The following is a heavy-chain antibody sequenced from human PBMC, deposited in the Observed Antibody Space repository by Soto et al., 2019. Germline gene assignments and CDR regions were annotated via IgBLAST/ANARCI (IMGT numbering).Heavy chain of an antibody. CDR1: GFTFRSYS. CDR2: ISGPGGSI. D-gene: IGHD3-22*01. Sequence: PGGSLRLSCAPSGFTFRSYSLTWVRQTQGKGLKWVSAISGPGGSIYYADSVKGRFTISRDNSKNTLYLQMNSLRAEDTAVYYCAKDLREGGYYDSSGYFDYWGRGSLVTVSS. J-gene: IGHJ4*02. CDR3: AKDLREGGYYDSSGYFDY. V-gene: IGHV3-23*01.